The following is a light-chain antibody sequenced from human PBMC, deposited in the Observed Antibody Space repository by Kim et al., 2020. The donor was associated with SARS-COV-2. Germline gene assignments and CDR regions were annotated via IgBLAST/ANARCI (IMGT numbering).Light chain of an antibody. Sequence: QPVLTQSPSASAFLGTSVKLTCTLSSGHSTYAIAWHQQLPEKGPRYLMNVDSDGSHTRGDGIPDRFSGSSSGAERHLTISSLQPEDETDYYCLTWGPGIRVFGGGTQLTVL. V-gene: IGLV4-69*01. CDR3: LTWGPGIRV. CDR1: SGHSTYA. J-gene: IGLJ2*01. CDR2: VDSDGSH.